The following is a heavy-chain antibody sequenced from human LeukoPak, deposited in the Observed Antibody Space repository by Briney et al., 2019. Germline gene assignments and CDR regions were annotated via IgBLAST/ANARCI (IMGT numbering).Heavy chain of an antibody. D-gene: IGHD7-27*01. CDR2: IYSGGIT. CDR3: TKDPPFTGGVYSAY. J-gene: IGHJ4*02. V-gene: IGHV3-53*01. CDR1: GFTVSSNY. Sequence: PGGSLRLSCAASGFTVSSNYMSWVRQAPGKGLEWVSVIYSGGITYYADSMKGRFTISRDNSKNTLYLQMNSLRAEDTAVYYCTKDPPFTGGVYSAYWGQGTLVTVSS.